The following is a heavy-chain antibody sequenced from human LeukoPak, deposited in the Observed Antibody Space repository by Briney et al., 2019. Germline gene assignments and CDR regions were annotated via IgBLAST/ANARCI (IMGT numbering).Heavy chain of an antibody. CDR2: ISGSGGST. CDR1: GFTFSSYA. V-gene: IGHV3-23*01. Sequence: GGSLRLSCAASGFTFSSYAMSWVRQAQGKGVEGVSAISGSGGSTYYADSVKGRFTISRDNSKNTLYLQMNSLRAEDTAVYYCAKGEMTTVTPFDYWGQGTLVTVSS. J-gene: IGHJ4*02. D-gene: IGHD4-11*01. CDR3: AKGEMTTVTPFDY.